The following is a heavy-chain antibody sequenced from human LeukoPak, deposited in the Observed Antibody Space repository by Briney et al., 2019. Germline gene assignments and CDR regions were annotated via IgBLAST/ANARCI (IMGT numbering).Heavy chain of an antibody. CDR1: GGSISSYY. CDR3: ARRLPPGAFDI. D-gene: IGHD2-21*02. CDR2: IYYSGST. Sequence: SETLSLTCTVSGGSISSYYWSWIRQPPGKGLEWIGYIYYSGSTSYNPSLKSRVTISVDTSKNQFSLKLSSVTAADTAVYYCARRLPPGAFDIWGQGTMVTVSS. J-gene: IGHJ3*02. V-gene: IGHV4-59*01.